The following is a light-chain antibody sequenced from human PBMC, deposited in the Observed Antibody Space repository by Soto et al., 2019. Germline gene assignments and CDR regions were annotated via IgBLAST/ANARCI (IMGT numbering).Light chain of an antibody. V-gene: IGKV2-28*01. CDR2: LGS. CDR1: QSLLHSNGYNF. CDR3: MQALQTPPYT. J-gene: IGKJ2*01. Sequence: DTAMTQSPLSLPVTPGEPASISCRSSQSLLHSNGYNFLDWYLQKPGQSPQLLIHLGSNRASGVPGRFSGSGSGTDFTLRISRVEAEDVGVYYCMQALQTPPYTFGQGPRWIS.